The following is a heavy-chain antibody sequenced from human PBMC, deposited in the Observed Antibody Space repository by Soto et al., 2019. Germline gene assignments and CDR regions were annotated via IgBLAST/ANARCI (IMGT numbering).Heavy chain of an antibody. Sequence: LSLTCTVSGGSISSGDYYWSWIRQPPGKGLEWIGYIYYSGSTNYNPSLKSRVTISVDTSKNQFSLKLSSVTAADTAVYYCARSWATNWFDPWGQGTLVTVSS. CDR1: GGSISSGDYY. J-gene: IGHJ5*02. CDR3: ARSWATNWFDP. CDR2: IYYSGST. V-gene: IGHV4-61*08. D-gene: IGHD1-26*01.